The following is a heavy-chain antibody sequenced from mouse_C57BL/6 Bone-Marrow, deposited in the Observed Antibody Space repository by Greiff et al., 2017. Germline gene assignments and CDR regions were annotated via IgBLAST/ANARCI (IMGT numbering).Heavy chain of an antibody. CDR3: ARGFQDY. CDR2: INPNNGGT. J-gene: IGHJ2*01. Sequence: VQLQQSGPELVKPGASVKISCKASGYTFTDYYMNWVKQSHGKSLEWIGDINPNNGGTSYNQKFKGKATLTVDKSSSTAYMELRSLTSEDSAVYYCARGFQDYRGQGTTLTVSS. CDR1: GYTFTDYY. V-gene: IGHV1-26*01.